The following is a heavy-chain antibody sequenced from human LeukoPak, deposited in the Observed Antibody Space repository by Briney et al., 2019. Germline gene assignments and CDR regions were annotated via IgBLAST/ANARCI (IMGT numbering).Heavy chain of an antibody. J-gene: IGHJ3*02. V-gene: IGHV4-59*01. Sequence: PSETLSLTCTVSGGSISSYYWSWIRQPPGEGLEWIGYIYYSGSTNYNPSLKSRVTISVDTSKNQFSLKLSSVTAADTAVYYCAGSNGRVWRHDAFDIWGQGTMVTVSS. CDR2: IYYSGST. CDR1: GGSISSYY. D-gene: IGHD3-16*01. CDR3: AGSNGRVWRHDAFDI.